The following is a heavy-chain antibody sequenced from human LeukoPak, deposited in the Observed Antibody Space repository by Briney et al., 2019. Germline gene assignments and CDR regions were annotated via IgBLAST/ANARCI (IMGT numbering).Heavy chain of an antibody. V-gene: IGHV3-43*01. CDR3: AKGDSSSWYNFDY. CDR1: GFTFDDDT. D-gene: IGHD6-13*01. CDR2: ISWDDDST. J-gene: IGHJ4*02. Sequence: GGSLRLSCAASGFTFDDDTMHWVRQAPGKGLEWVSLISWDDDSTYYADSVKGRFTISRDNSKNSLYLQMNSLRTEDTALYYCAKGDSSSWYNFDYWGQGTLVTVSS.